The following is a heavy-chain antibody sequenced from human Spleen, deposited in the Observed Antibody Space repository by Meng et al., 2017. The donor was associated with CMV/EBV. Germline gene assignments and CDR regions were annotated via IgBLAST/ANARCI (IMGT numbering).Heavy chain of an antibody. Sequence: QMQLQASGPGLVKPSETLSLTCAVDGGSFSGYYWSWIRQPPGKGLEWIGEINHSGSTNYNPSLKSRVTISVDTSKNQFSLKLSSVTAADTAVYYCARARIAARTLWFDPWGQGTLVTVSS. CDR2: INHSGST. J-gene: IGHJ5*02. CDR1: GGSFSGYY. CDR3: ARARIAARTLWFDP. V-gene: IGHV4-34*01. D-gene: IGHD6-6*01.